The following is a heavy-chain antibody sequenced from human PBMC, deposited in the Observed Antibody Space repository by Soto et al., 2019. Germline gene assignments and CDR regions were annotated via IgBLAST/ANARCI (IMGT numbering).Heavy chain of an antibody. CDR2: IFSTGST. CDR3: ARHDPSHTIGYCISTSCSGFDP. V-gene: IGHV4-61*01. Sequence: SETLSLTCTVSGGSVNNPIYQWTWIRQPPGKGLEYIGFIFSTGSTNYNPSLKSRVTISVDTSKDQFSLHLSSVSAADAAVYYCARHDPSHTIGYCISTSCSGFDPWGQGTLVTVSS. J-gene: IGHJ5*02. CDR1: GGSVNNPIYQ. D-gene: IGHD2-2*01.